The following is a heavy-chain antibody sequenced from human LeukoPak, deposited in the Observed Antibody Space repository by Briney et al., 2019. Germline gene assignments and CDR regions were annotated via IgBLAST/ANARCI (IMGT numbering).Heavy chain of an antibody. J-gene: IGHJ4*02. CDR2: INAGNGNT. CDR3: ARSDSYYYDSSGYAFDY. CDR1: GYTFTSYA. Sequence: ASVKVSCKASGYTFTSYAMHWVRQAPGQRLEWMGWINAGNGNTKYSQKFQGRVTITRDTSASTAYMELSSLRSEDTAVYYCARSDSYYYDSSGYAFDYWGQGTLVTVSS. V-gene: IGHV1-3*01. D-gene: IGHD3-22*01.